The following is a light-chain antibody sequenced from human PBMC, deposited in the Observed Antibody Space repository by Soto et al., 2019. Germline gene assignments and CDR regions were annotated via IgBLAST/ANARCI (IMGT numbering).Light chain of an antibody. CDR1: ESIDRY. V-gene: IGKV1-39*01. CDR3: QRTYGPPFT. CDR2: AAS. J-gene: IGKJ3*01. Sequence: IQMTQSPSSLSSFLGDRVTITCRASESIDRYLSWYQQKPGKAPKALIYAASTLLSGVPSRFSGSGSGTDFTLTISSLQPEDFATYYCQRTYGPPFTFGPGTKVDIK.